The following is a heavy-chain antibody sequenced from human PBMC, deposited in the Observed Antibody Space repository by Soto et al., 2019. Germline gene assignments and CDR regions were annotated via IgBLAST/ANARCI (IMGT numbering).Heavy chain of an antibody. V-gene: IGHV3-33*01. Sequence: GGSLRLSCAASGFMFSNHGMHWVRQAPGKGLEWVAVIWSDGNNRYYADSVKGRFTISRDNSKNTVYLQMNSLRAADTAVYYCARGLTKRWLQLFRWSDPWGQGTLDTVSS. CDR3: ARGLTKRWLQLFRWSDP. CDR2: IWSDGNNR. J-gene: IGHJ5*02. CDR1: GFMFSNHG. D-gene: IGHD5-12*01.